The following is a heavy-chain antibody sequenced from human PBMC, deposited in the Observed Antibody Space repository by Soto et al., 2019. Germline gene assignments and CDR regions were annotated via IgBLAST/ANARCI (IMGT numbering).Heavy chain of an antibody. V-gene: IGHV3-30-3*01. D-gene: IGHD1-7*01. CDR1: GLTFSSYA. CDR2: ISYDGSNK. CDR3: ARDQGGTTLYYHGMDV. J-gene: IGHJ6*02. Sequence: QVQLVESGGGVVQPGRSLRLSCAASGLTFSSYAMHWVRQAPGQGLAWVALISYDGSNKYYADSVKGRFTISRDNSKNTLYLQMNSLRPEDTAVYHCARDQGGTTLYYHGMDVWGQGTTVTVSS.